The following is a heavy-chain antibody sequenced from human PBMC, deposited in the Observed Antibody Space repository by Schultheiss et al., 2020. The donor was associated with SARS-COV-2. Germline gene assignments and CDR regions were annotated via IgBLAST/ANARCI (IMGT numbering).Heavy chain of an antibody. Sequence: GGSLRLSCAASGFTFSSYAMSWVRQAPGKGLVWVSRINSDGSSTSYADSVKGRFTISRDNSKNTLYLQMNSLRAEDTAVYYCAKVGGRYFDWLEGYWGQGTLVTVSS. D-gene: IGHD3-9*01. V-gene: IGHV3-23*01. CDR2: INSDGSST. CDR3: AKVGGRYFDWLEGY. J-gene: IGHJ4*02. CDR1: GFTFSSYA.